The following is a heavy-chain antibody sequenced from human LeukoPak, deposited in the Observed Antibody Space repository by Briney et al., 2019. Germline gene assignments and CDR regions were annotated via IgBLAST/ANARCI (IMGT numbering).Heavy chain of an antibody. CDR2: ISGSGGST. V-gene: IGHV3-23*01. D-gene: IGHD3-22*01. Sequence: GGSLRLSCAASGFTFSSYAMSWVRQAPGKGLEWVSAISGSGGSTYYADSVKGRFTISRDNSKNTLYLQMNSLRVEDTAVYYCAKGPDRNYYFDYWGQGTLVTVSS. J-gene: IGHJ4*02. CDR3: AKGPDRNYYFDY. CDR1: GFTFSSYA.